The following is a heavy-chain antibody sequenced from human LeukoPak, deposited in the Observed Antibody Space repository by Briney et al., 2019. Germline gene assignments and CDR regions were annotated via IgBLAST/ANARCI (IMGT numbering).Heavy chain of an antibody. Sequence: SETLSLTCTVSGGSISSSSYYWGWIRQPPGKGLEWIGSIYYSGSAYYNLSLKSRVTISVDTSKNQFSLKLSSVTAADTAVYYCARRIYYDGSGYYRHFDYWGQGTLVTVSS. J-gene: IGHJ4*02. CDR1: GGSISSSSYY. CDR2: IYYSGSA. V-gene: IGHV4-39*01. CDR3: ARRIYYDGSGYYRHFDY. D-gene: IGHD3-22*01.